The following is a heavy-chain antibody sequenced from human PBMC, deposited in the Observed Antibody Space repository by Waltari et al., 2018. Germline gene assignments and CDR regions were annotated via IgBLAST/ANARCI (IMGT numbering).Heavy chain of an antibody. CDR2: ISSSGSTI. J-gene: IGHJ4*02. CDR3: ASSSLLGQWLSQGYYFDY. Sequence: ISSSGSTIYYADSVKGRFTISRDNAKNSLYLQMNSLRAEDTAVYYCASSSLLGQWLSQGYYFDYWGQGTLVTVSS. V-gene: IGHV3-11*04. D-gene: IGHD6-19*01.